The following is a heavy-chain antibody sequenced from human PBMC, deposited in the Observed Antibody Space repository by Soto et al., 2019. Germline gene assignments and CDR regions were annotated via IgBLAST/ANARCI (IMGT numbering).Heavy chain of an antibody. D-gene: IGHD6-13*01. J-gene: IGHJ4*02. CDR3: AKDSWYFDL. V-gene: IGHV3-74*01. CDR1: GFIFTNFW. CDR2: IDTSGSST. Sequence: WGSLRLSCEASGFIFTNFWMHFFRQFPVKWLVWVSRIDTSGSSTSYADSVKGRFTISRDNAKNTVSLQMNSLRAEDTGVYYCAKDSWYFDLWSQGSLVTVSS.